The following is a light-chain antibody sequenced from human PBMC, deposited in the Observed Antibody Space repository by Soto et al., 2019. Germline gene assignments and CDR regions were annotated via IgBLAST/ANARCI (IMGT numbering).Light chain of an antibody. CDR3: CSYAGSYIYV. J-gene: IGLJ1*01. V-gene: IGLV2-11*01. CDR2: DVS. Sequence: QSVLTQPRSVSGSPGQSVTISCTGTSRDVGGYNYVSWYQQHPGKAPKVMIYDVSKRPSGVPDRFSGSKSGNTASLTISGLQSEDEADYYCCSYAGSYIYVVGIGTKLTVL. CDR1: SRDVGGYNY.